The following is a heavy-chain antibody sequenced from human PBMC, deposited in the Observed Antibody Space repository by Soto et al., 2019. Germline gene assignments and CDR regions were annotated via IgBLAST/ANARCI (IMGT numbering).Heavy chain of an antibody. CDR3: ARDLGYCSGGSCYFGLSYYFDY. V-gene: IGHV1-3*01. J-gene: IGHJ4*02. D-gene: IGHD2-15*01. Sequence: GASVKVSCKASGYTFTSYAMHWVRQAPGQRLEWMGWINAGNGSTKYSQKFQGRVTITRDTSASTAYMELSSLRSEDTAVYYCARDLGYCSGGSCYFGLSYYFDYWGQGTLVTVSS. CDR1: GYTFTSYA. CDR2: INAGNGST.